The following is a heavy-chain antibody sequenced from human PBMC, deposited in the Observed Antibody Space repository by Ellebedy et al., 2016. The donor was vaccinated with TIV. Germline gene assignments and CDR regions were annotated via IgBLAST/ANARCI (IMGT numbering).Heavy chain of an antibody. CDR1: GGTFNSHA. V-gene: IGHV1-69*13. CDR3: ARGTAYYHRYFDD. J-gene: IGHJ4*02. CDR2: ITGMFRTV. Sequence: SVKVSCKASGGTFNSHAISWARQAPGQGLEWMGGITGMFRTVTYAQNFQGRVTITADEFMSTAYMELSSLRSEDTAVYYCARGTAYYHRYFDDWGQGTLVTVSS. D-gene: IGHD3-10*01.